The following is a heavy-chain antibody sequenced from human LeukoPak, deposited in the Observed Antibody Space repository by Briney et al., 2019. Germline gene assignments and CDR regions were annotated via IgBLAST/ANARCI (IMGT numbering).Heavy chain of an antibody. CDR3: TRSPQYCASDCYSDY. CDR1: EFSFSSYT. Sequence: PGGSLRLSCAASEFSFSSYTMNWVRQAPGKGLEWVSYISSSSTYIYYADSVKGRFTISRDNARNSLFLQMHSLRAEDTAVYYCTRSPQYCASDCYSDYWGQGTLVTVSS. CDR2: ISSSSTYI. J-gene: IGHJ4*02. V-gene: IGHV3-21*01. D-gene: IGHD2-21*02.